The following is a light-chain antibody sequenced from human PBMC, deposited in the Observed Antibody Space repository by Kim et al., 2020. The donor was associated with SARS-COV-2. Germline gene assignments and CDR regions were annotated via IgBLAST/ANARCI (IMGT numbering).Light chain of an antibody. Sequence: SPGERATLSCRASQSVSSNSLAWYQHKPGQAPRLLISAASTRATGIPDRFSGSGSGADFTLTISRLEPEDFAVYYCNQYASSPLTFGGGTKVDIK. CDR2: AAS. J-gene: IGKJ4*01. CDR1: QSVSSNS. CDR3: NQYASSPLT. V-gene: IGKV3-20*01.